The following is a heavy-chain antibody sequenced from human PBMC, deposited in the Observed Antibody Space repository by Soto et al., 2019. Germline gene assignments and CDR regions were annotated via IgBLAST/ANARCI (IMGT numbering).Heavy chain of an antibody. D-gene: IGHD2-15*01. CDR2: ISPYNGKT. CDR1: GYSFTTYG. J-gene: IGHJ1*01. V-gene: IGHV1-18*01. CDR3: AREENCSGGTCYSEYFHR. Sequence: ASVKVSCKASGYSFTTYGIFWVRQAPGQGLEWMGWISPYNGKTNYAQNLQGRVSMTRDTSTTTIYMELSSLRSDDTAIYYCAREENCSGGTCYSEYFHRWGQGTLVTVSS.